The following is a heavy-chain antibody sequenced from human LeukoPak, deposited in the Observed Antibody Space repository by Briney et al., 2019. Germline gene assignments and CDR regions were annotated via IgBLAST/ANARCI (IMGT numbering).Heavy chain of an antibody. V-gene: IGHV1-8*01. Sequence: ASVKVSCKASGYTFTSYDINWVRQATGQGLEWMGWMNPNSGNTGYAQKFQGRVTLTRNTSISTAYMELSSLRSEDTAVYYCARALRYFDWLLSGGMDVWGQGTTVTVSS. CDR1: GYTFTSYD. CDR2: MNPNSGNT. D-gene: IGHD3-9*01. J-gene: IGHJ6*02. CDR3: ARALRYFDWLLSGGMDV.